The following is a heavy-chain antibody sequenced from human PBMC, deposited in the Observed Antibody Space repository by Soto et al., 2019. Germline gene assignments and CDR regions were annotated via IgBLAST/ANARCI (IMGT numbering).Heavy chain of an antibody. Sequence: EVHVLESGGGLVQPGGSLRLSCAASGFTFGSYAMTWVRQTPSEGLEWVSTISGSGGDTYYADSVKGRFTISRDNSKNTLYLHMASLRAEDTAVYYCATGGAAHTPFEYWGKKTLVTVSS. D-gene: IGHD2-15*01. CDR2: ISGSGGDT. J-gene: IGHJ4*02. CDR3: ATGGAAHTPFEY. V-gene: IGHV3-23*01. CDR1: GFTFGSYA.